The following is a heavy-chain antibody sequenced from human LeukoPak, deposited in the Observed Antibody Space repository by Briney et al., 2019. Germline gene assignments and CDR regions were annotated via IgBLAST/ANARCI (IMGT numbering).Heavy chain of an antibody. CDR3: ARAVTYSSSWYDYFDY. CDR2: IYYSGST. V-gene: IGHV4-39*07. CDR1: GGSIISSSYY. J-gene: IGHJ4*02. Sequence: SEILSLTCTVSGGSIISSSYYWGWIRQPPGKGLEWIGSIYYSGSTYYNPSLKSRVTISVDTSKNQFSLKLSSVTAADTAVYYCARAVTYSSSWYDYFDYWGQGTLVTVSS. D-gene: IGHD6-13*01.